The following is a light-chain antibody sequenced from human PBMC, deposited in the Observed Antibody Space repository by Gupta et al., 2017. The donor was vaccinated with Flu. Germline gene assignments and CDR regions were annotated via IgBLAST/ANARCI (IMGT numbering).Light chain of an antibody. J-gene: IGLJ1*01. V-gene: IGLV2-18*02. CDR2: EVS. CDR3: SSYTSSSTYV. Sequence: SVTISCTGTSSDVGSYNRVSWYQQPPGTAPKLMIYEVSKRPSGVPDRFSGSKSGNTASLTISGLQAEDEADYYCSSYTSSSTYVFGTGTKVTVL. CDR1: SSDVGSYNR.